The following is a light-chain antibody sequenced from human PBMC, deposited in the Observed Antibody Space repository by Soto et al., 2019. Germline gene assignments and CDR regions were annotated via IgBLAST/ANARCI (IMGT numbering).Light chain of an antibody. CDR3: HQRLYWPKIT. J-gene: IGKJ5*01. Sequence: IVLTQAPCIWCRFPGERATLSCRTSLSVSVYLDWYQQKPGQAPTLLISDASNRATGIPARFSGSGSGTDFTLTISSLETQDFAVYYCHQRLYWPKITVGKGTRL. V-gene: IGKV3-11*01. CDR1: LSVSVY. CDR2: DAS.